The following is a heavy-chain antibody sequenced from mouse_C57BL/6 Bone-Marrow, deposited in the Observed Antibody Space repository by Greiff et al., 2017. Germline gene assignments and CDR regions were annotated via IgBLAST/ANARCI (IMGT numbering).Heavy chain of an antibody. CDR2: INPNNGGT. D-gene: IGHD4-1*01. Sequence: EVQLQQSGPELVKPGASVKISCKASGYTFTDYYMNWVKQSHGKSLEWIGDINPNNGGTSYNQKFKGKATLTVDKSSSTAYMELRSLTSEDSAVXYCASSPNWDYFDYWGQGTTLTVSS. CDR3: ASSPNWDYFDY. V-gene: IGHV1-26*01. CDR1: GYTFTDYY. J-gene: IGHJ2*01.